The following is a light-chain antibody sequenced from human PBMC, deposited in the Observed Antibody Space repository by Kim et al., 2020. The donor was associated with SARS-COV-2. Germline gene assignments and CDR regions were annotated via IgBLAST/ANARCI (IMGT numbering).Light chain of an antibody. J-gene: IGLJ3*02. CDR3: QTWDTGSWV. CDR2: VNSDGSH. Sequence: QLVLTQSSSASVSLGASVKLTCTLSSGHSSYAIAWHQQHPEKGPRYLMKVNSDGSHSKGDGIPDRFSGSSSGAERYLTISSLQSEDEADYYCQTWDTGSWVFGGGTKLTVL. V-gene: IGLV4-69*01. CDR1: SGHSSYA.